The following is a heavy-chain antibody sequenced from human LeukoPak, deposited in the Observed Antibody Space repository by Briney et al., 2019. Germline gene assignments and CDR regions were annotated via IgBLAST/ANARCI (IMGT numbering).Heavy chain of an antibody. D-gene: IGHD3-10*01. CDR2: SRNKASSYTT. Sequence: GGSLRLSCAASGFKFSDHYIDWVRQAPGKGLEWVGRSRNKASSYTTEYAASVEGRFTISRDVSESSLYLQMNSLRTEDTAVYYCARDQRYYGSGSSRGYYYYGMDVWGQGTTVTVSS. CDR1: GFKFSDHY. J-gene: IGHJ6*02. V-gene: IGHV3-72*01. CDR3: ARDQRYYGSGSSRGYYYYGMDV.